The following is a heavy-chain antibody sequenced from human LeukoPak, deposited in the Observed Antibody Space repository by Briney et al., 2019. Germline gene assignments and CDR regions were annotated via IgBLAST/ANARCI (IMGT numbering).Heavy chain of an antibody. V-gene: IGHV3-48*03. CDR3: ARDPGSGYEEHFDY. CDR2: ISSSGSTM. CDR1: GFTFSRYG. D-gene: IGHD5-12*01. J-gene: IGHJ4*02. Sequence: GGTLRLSCAASGFTFSRYGMSWVRQAPGKGLEWVSYISSSGSTMYYTDSVKGRFTISRDNAKDSLYLQMNSLRAEDTAVYYCARDPGSGYEEHFDYWGQGTLVTVSS.